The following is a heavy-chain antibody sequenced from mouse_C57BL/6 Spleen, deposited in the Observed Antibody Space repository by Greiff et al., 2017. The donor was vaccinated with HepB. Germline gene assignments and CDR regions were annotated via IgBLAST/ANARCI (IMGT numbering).Heavy chain of an antibody. Sequence: EVQLVESGGGLVQPKGSLKLSCAASGFSFNTYAMNWVRQAPGKGLEWVARIRSKSNNYATYYADSVKDRLTISRDDSESILYLQMNNLKTEDAAIYYCVRGYCYAPWYFDVWGTGTTVTVSS. CDR2: IRSKSNNYAT. CDR3: VRGYCYAPWYFDV. V-gene: IGHV10-1*01. J-gene: IGHJ1*03. D-gene: IGHD1-1*01. CDR1: GFSFNTYA.